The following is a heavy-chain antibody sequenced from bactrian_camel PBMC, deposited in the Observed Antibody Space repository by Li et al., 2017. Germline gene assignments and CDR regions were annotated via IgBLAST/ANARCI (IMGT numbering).Heavy chain of an antibody. D-gene: IGHD2*01. J-gene: IGHJ4*01. CDR2: LNEFGGSL. CDR1: GDRNSRYC. Sequence: HVQLVESGGGSVQAGGSLRLSCAASGDRNSRYCMGWFRQAAGKEREVIATLNEFGGSLTYADSVKGRFTISKDNAKNTLYLQMNNLKPEDTAMYYCAAAHGVDMGWVVTVPGAHTLVTYWGQGTQVTVS. V-gene: IGHV3-3*01. CDR3: AAAHGVDMGWVVTVPGAHTLVTY.